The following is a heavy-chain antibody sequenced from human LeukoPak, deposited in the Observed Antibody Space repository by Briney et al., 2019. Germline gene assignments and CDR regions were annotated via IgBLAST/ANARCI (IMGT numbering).Heavy chain of an antibody. V-gene: IGHV3-21*01. CDR1: GFTFSSYS. CDR3: AREFPRPYCSGGSCYSNHYYYYMDV. Sequence: PGGSLRLSCAASGFTFSSYSMNWVRQAPGKGLEWVSSISSSSSYIYYADSVKGRFTISRDNAKNSLYLQMNSLRAEDTAVYYCAREFPRPYCSGGSCYSNHYYYYMDVWGKGTTVTVSS. CDR2: ISSSSSYI. D-gene: IGHD2-15*01. J-gene: IGHJ6*03.